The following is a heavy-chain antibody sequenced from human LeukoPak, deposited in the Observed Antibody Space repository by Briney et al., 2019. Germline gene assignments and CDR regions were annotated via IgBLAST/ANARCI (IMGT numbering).Heavy chain of an antibody. CDR2: IDNGGDT. V-gene: IGHV3-13*01. J-gene: IGHJ4*02. D-gene: IGHD6-13*01. CDR3: ARVAAGGKGFDY. Sequence: GGSLRLSCAASGFTFSSYDMQWVRQVTGKGLEWVSSIDNGGDTYYPGSVKGRFTISRENAKKSLYLQMNSLRAGETAVYYCARVAAGGKGFDYWGQGTLVTVYS. CDR1: GFTFSSYD.